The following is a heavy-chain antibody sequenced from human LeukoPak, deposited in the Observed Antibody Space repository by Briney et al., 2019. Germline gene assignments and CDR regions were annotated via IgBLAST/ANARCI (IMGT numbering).Heavy chain of an antibody. J-gene: IGHJ4*02. Sequence: SETLSLTCTVSGGSISSYYWNWIRQPPGKGLEWIGYIYYSGSTNYNPSLKTRVTISVDTSKNQFSLKLSSVTAADAAVYYCARGRSYFDYWGQGALVTVSS. CDR3: ARGRSYFDY. CDR2: IYYSGST. CDR1: GGSISSYY. V-gene: IGHV4-59*01.